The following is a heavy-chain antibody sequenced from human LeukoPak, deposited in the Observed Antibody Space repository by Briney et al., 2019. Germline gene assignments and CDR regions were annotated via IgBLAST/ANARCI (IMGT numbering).Heavy chain of an antibody. J-gene: IGHJ4*02. D-gene: IGHD1-1*01. CDR1: GFTFSSYA. Sequence: PGGSLRLSCAASGFTFSSYAMHWVRQAPGKGLEWVAVISYDGSNKYYADSVKGRFTISRDNSKNTLYLQMNSLRAEDTAVYYCAKEGNDGSFDYWGQGTLVTVSS. V-gene: IGHV3-30-3*01. CDR2: ISYDGSNK. CDR3: AKEGNDGSFDY.